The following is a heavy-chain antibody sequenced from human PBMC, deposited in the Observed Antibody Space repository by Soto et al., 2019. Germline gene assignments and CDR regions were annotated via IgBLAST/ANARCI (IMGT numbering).Heavy chain of an antibody. CDR1: GFAFGNYA. CDR2: ISGSGGST. Sequence: EVHLLESGGVLVQPGGSLRLSCAASGFAFGNYAMNWVRQAPGKGLEWVSSISGSGGSTFYADSLRGRFTISRDNSKNTLFLQMKSLRAGDTAIYYCAKSVGDTTRAGAGTQWGQGTLVTVSS. CDR3: AKSVGDTTRAGAGTQ. D-gene: IGHD1-26*01. V-gene: IGHV3-23*01. J-gene: IGHJ4*02.